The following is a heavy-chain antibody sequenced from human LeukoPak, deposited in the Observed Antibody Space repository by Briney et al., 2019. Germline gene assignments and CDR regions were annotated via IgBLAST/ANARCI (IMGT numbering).Heavy chain of an antibody. D-gene: IGHD3-22*01. CDR1: GFTFDDYG. Sequence: GGSLRLSCAASGFTFDDYGMSWVRHVPGKGLEWGTSLNWNGGSTGYADSVKGRFTISRDDAKNSLYLQMNSLRAEDTAFYYCARGLSQYYDSSGYYSYFDSWGQGTLVTVSS. V-gene: IGHV3-20*04. J-gene: IGHJ4*02. CDR3: ARGLSQYYDSSGYYSYFDS. CDR2: LNWNGGST.